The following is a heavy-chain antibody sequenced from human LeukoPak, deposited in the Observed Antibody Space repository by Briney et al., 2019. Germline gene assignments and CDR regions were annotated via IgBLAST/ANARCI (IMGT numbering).Heavy chain of an antibody. J-gene: IGHJ1*01. Sequence: ASVKVSCKASGYTFTSYDINWVRQAPGQGLEWMGWINTNTGNPTYAQGFTGRFVFSLDTSVSTAYLQISSLKAEDTAVYYCARGELLWFGELLGALAEYFQHWGQGTLVTVSS. CDR2: INTNTGNP. CDR3: ARGELLWFGELLGALAEYFQH. CDR1: GYTFTSYD. D-gene: IGHD3-10*01. V-gene: IGHV7-4-1*02.